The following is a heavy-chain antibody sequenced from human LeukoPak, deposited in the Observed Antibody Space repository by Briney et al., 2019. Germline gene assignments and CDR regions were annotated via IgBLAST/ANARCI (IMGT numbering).Heavy chain of an antibody. J-gene: IGHJ4*02. CDR1: GFTFSSYA. Sequence: GSLRLSCAASGFTFSSYAMSWVRQAPGKGLEWVSAISGSGGSTYYADSVKGRFTISRDNSKNTLYLQMNSLRAEDTAVYYCAKEGEDTIFGVVSPAYFDYWGQGTLVTVSS. CDR2: ISGSGGST. CDR3: AKEGEDTIFGVVSPAYFDY. V-gene: IGHV3-23*01. D-gene: IGHD3-3*01.